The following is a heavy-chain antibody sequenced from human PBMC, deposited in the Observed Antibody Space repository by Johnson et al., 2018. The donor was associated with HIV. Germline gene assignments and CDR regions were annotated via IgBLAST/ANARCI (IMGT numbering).Heavy chain of an antibody. J-gene: IGHJ3*02. V-gene: IGHV3-11*04. CDR1: GFTFSDYY. Sequence: QVQLVESGGGLVQPGGSLRLSCAASGFTFSDYYMSWIRQAPGKGLEWVSYISSSGSSRYYADSVKGRFTVSRDNAKNSLYLQTNSLRADDTAVYYCARGLLLTPDVFDIWGQGTMVTVSS. CDR3: ARGLLLTPDVFDI. CDR2: ISSSGSSR. D-gene: IGHD2-21*01.